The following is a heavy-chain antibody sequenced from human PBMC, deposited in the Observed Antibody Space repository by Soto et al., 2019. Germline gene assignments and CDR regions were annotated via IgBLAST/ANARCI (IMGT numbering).Heavy chain of an antibody. Sequence: EVQLLESGGGLVQPGGSLRLSCAASGFTFSHYAMGWVRQAPGRGLEWVSAISGSGGGTYYADSVKGRFTISRDNVKNTLFLQMYSLRAEDTAVYYCARYGIDLVVVAAATEECRGQGTLVTVSS. CDR1: GFTFSHYA. V-gene: IGHV3-23*01. J-gene: IGHJ4*02. CDR2: ISGSGGGT. CDR3: ARYGIDLVVVAAATEEC. D-gene: IGHD2-15*01.